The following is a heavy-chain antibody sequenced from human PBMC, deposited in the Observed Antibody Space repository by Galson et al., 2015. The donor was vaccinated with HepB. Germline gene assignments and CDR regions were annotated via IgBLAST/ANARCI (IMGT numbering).Heavy chain of an antibody. J-gene: IGHJ4*02. V-gene: IGHV4-39*01. CDR3: ARRLSGSYSDY. CDR2: IYSSGKT. CDR1: GGSISSSSYH. D-gene: IGHD1-26*01. Sequence: LSLTCTVSGGSISSSSYHWGWIRQPPGKGLEWIGTIYSSGKTDYNPSLKSRLTISIDTSKNQFSLKLSSVTAADTAVYYCARRLSGSYSDYWGQGTLVTVSS.